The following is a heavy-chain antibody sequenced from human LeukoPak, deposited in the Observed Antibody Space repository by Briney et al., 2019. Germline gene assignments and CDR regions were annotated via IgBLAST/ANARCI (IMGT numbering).Heavy chain of an antibody. CDR2: IYTSGST. D-gene: IGHD3/OR15-3a*01. J-gene: IGHJ6*02. CDR1: GGSISSYY. Sequence: PSETPSLTCTVSGGSISSYYWSWIRQPAGKGLEWIGRIYTSGSTNYNPSLKSRVTMSVDTSKNQFSLKLSSVTAADTAVYYCARGFFDWLLYNGGYYYYYYGMDVWGQGTTVTVSS. CDR3: ARGFFDWLLYNGGYYYYYYGMDV. V-gene: IGHV4-4*07.